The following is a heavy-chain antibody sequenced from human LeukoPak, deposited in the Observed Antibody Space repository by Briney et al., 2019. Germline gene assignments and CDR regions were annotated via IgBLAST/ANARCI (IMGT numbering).Heavy chain of an antibody. Sequence: GASVKVSCKASGYTFTSYDINWVRQATGQGLEWMGWMNPNSGNTGYAQKFQGRVTMTRNTSVSTAYMELSSLRSEDTAVYYCATAPYYYDSSVDYWGQGTLVTVSS. CDR3: ATAPYYYDSSVDY. D-gene: IGHD3-22*01. CDR1: GYTFTSYD. CDR2: MNPNSGNT. V-gene: IGHV1-8*01. J-gene: IGHJ4*02.